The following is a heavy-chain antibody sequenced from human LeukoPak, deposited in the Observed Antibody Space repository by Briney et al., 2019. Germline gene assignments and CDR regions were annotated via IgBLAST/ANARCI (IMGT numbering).Heavy chain of an antibody. CDR3: ARGIAAAGRHFDY. D-gene: IGHD6-13*01. Sequence: SQTLSLTCTVSGGPISSGSYYWSWIRQPAGKGLEWIGSIYYSGSTYYNPSLKSPVTISVDTSKNQFSLNLNSVTAADTAIYYCARGIAAAGRHFDYWGQGTLVTVSS. V-gene: IGHV4-61*02. J-gene: IGHJ4*02. CDR1: GGPISSGSYY. CDR2: IYYSGST.